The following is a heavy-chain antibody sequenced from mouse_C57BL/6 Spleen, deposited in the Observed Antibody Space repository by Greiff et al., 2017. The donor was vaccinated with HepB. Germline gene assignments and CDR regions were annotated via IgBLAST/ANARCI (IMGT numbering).Heavy chain of an antibody. D-gene: IGHD2-3*01. Sequence: VQLQQSGPELVKPGASVKISCKASGYTFTDYYMNWVKQSHGKSLEWIGDINPNNGGTSYNQKFKGKATLTVDKSSSTAYMELRSLTSEDSAVYYCARGGLLRDAMDYWGQGTSVTVSS. V-gene: IGHV1-26*01. CDR3: ARGGLLRDAMDY. J-gene: IGHJ4*01. CDR2: INPNNGGT. CDR1: GYTFTDYY.